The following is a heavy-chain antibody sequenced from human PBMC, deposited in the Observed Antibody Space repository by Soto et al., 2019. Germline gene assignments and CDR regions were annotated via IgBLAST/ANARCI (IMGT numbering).Heavy chain of an antibody. CDR1: GYSFTSYW. CDR3: ARHVDLGYDPEYYFDY. J-gene: IGHJ4*02. D-gene: IGHD5-12*01. CDR2: IYPGDSDT. V-gene: IGHV5-51*01. Sequence: PGESLKISCKGSGYSFTSYWIGWVRQMPGKGLEWMGIIYPGDSDTRYSPSFQGQVTISADKSISTAYLQWSSLKASDTAMYYCARHVDLGYDPEYYFDYWGQGTLVTVSS.